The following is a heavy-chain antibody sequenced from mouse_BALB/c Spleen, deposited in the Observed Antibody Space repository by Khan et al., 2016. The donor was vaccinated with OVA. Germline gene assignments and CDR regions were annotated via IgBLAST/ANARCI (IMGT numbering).Heavy chain of an antibody. V-gene: IGHV1S41*01. CDR2: IAPGSGST. J-gene: IGHJ4*01. CDR1: GYTFTSYW. CDR3: ARSNDYGSGLYAMYY. D-gene: IGHD1-1*01. Sequence: DLVMPGAAVTLSCKASGYTFTSYWINWIKQRPGQGLEWIGRIAPGSGSTSSNDMFKGKATLTVDASSSTAYIQLSSLSSEDSAGYFCARSNDYGSGLYAMYYWGQGTSVTVSS.